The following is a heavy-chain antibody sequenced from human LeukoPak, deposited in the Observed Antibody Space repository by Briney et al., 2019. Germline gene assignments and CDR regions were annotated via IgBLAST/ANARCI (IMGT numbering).Heavy chain of an antibody. V-gene: IGHV2-70*11. CDR2: IDWDDDK. Sequence: SGPALVKPTQTLILTCTFSGFSLSTSGMCVSWIRQPPGKALEWLARIDWDDDKYCSASLKTRLTISKDTSRNQVVLTMTNMDPVDTATYYCARIVSYGVDYWGQGTLVTVSS. CDR3: ARIVSYGVDY. CDR1: GFSLSTSGMC. D-gene: IGHD5-18*01. J-gene: IGHJ4*02.